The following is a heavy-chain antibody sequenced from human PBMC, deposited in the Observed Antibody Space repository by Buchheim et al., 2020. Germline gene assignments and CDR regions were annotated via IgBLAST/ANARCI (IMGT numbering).Heavy chain of an antibody. CDR1: GGSFSGYY. CDR2: INHSGST. CDR3: ARGSTPAALFQH. J-gene: IGHJ1*01. Sequence: QVQLQQWGAGLLKPSETLSLTCAVYGGSFSGYYWSWIRQPPGKGLEWIGEINHSGSTNYNPSLKSRVTISVDTSKNPFSLKLSSVTAADTAVYYCARGSTPAALFQHWGQGTL. V-gene: IGHV4-34*01. D-gene: IGHD2-15*01.